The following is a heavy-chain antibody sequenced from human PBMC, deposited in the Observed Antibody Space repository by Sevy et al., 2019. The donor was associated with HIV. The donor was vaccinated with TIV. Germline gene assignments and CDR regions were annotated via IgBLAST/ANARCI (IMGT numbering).Heavy chain of an antibody. J-gene: IGHJ3*01. CDR2: INPKSGGT. Sequence: ASVKVSCKASGYTFTGHYMHWVRQAPGQGLEWMGRINPKSGGTNYAQKFQGRVTMTRDTSIITAYMEPSSLGSDDTAVYYCARADNIGGSTLDAFDLWGQGTMVTVSS. CDR3: ARADNIGGSTLDAFDL. D-gene: IGHD1-20*01. V-gene: IGHV1-2*06. CDR1: GYTFTGHY.